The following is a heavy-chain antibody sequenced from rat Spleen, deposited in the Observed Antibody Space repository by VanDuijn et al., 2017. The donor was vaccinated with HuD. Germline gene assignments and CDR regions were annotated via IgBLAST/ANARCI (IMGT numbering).Heavy chain of an antibody. J-gene: IGHJ2*01. CDR2: INYSGST. V-gene: IGHV3-3*01. Sequence: EVQLQESGPGPVKVSESLSLTCSVTGHSITSSYRWNWIRKFPGNKMEWMGYINYSGSTTYNPSLKSRISFTRDTSKNHFFLQVNSVATEDTATYYCARENIYYGFYYFDYWGQGVMVTVSS. D-gene: IGHD1-6*01. CDR1: GHSITSSYR. CDR3: ARENIYYGFYYFDY.